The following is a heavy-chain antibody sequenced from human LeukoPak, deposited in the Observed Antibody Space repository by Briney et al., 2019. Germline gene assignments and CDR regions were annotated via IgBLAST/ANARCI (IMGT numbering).Heavy chain of an antibody. Sequence: SETLSLTCTVSGGSISSGGYYWSWIRQHPGKGLEWIGYIYYSGSTCYNPSLKSRVTISVDTSKNQFSLKLSSVTAADTAVYYCARAHSMVIRLDYWGQGTLVTVSS. CDR1: GGSISSGGYY. CDR3: ARAHSMVIRLDY. D-gene: IGHD5-18*01. J-gene: IGHJ4*02. V-gene: IGHV4-31*03. CDR2: IYYSGST.